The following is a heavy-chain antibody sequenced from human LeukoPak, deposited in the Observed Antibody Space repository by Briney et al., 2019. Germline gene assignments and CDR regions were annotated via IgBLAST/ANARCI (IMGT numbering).Heavy chain of an antibody. CDR3: ARRAQYYYDSSGYPY. D-gene: IGHD3-22*01. J-gene: IGHJ4*02. Sequence: PSETLSLTCTVSGGSISSYYWSWIRQPPGKGLEWIGYIYYSGSTNYNPSLKSRVTISVDTSKNQFSLKLSSVTAADTAVYYCARRAQYYYDSSGYPYWGQGTLVTVSS. CDR2: IYYSGST. V-gene: IGHV4-59*12. CDR1: GGSISSYY.